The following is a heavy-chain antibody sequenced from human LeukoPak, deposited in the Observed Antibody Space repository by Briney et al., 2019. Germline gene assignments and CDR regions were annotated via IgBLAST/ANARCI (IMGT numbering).Heavy chain of an antibody. CDR1: GGSFSGYY. D-gene: IGHD3-10*01. V-gene: IGHV4-34*01. CDR2: INHSGST. CDR3: ARRRAYYGLGSYYWADYYYYYYMDV. Sequence: SETLSLTCAVYGGSFSGYYWSWIRQPPGKGLEWIGEINHSGSTNYNPSLKSRVTISVDTSKNQFSLKLSSVTAADTAVYYCARRRAYYGLGSYYWADYYYYYYMDVWGKGTTVTISS. J-gene: IGHJ6*03.